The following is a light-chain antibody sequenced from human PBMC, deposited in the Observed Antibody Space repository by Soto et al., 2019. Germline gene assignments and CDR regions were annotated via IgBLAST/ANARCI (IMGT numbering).Light chain of an antibody. CDR2: DVS. J-gene: IGLJ2*01. Sequence: QSALTQPASVSGSPGQSITISCTGTSSDVGGYNYVSWYQQHPGKAPKLMIYDVSNRPTGVSIRSSGSTSGNTASLTISGLQAEDEADYYCSSYASIGGVFGGGTKLTVL. CDR3: SSYASIGGV. CDR1: SSDVGGYNY. V-gene: IGLV2-14*01.